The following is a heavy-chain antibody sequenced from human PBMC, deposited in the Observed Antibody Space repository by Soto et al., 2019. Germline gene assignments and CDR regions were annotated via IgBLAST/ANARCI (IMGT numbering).Heavy chain of an antibody. CDR2: IRNKANRYTT. J-gene: IGHJ4*02. CDR1: GFSFSDHY. V-gene: IGHV3-72*01. CDR3: TRDNPRAPGTLDY. D-gene: IGHD6-13*01. Sequence: EMQLVESGGGLVRPGGSLRLSCAASGFSFSDHYMDWVRQAPGKGLEWVGRIRNKANRYTTEYAASVKGRFTISRDDSKNSLYLQMNSLVTDDTPVYFCTRDNPRAPGTLDYWGQGTLVSVSS.